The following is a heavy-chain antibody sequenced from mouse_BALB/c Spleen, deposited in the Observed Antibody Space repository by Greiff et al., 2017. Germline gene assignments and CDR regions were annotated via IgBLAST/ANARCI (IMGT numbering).Heavy chain of an antibody. Sequence: DVMLVESGGGLVKPGGSLKLSCAASGFTFSSYAMSWVRQTPEKRLEWVASISSGGSTYYPDSVKGRFTISRDNARNILYLQMSSLRSEDTAMYYCARGGDYGYWYFDVWGAGTTVTVSS. CDR2: ISSGGST. D-gene: IGHD1-1*01. V-gene: IGHV5-6-5*01. J-gene: IGHJ1*01. CDR3: ARGGDYGYWYFDV. CDR1: GFTFSSYA.